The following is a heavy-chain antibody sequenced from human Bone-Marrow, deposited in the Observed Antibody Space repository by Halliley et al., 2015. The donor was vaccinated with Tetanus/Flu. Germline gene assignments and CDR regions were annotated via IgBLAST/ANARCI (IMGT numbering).Heavy chain of an antibody. CDR3: VRGKEDGIDY. Sequence: KGLEYISTFTNTGGTTYYADSVKDRFTISRDNSKNTLFLHTSSLKVDDTAVYYCVRGKEDGIDYWGQGILVTVAS. J-gene: IGHJ4*02. D-gene: IGHD1-1*01. V-gene: IGHV3-64D*06. CDR2: FTNTGGTT.